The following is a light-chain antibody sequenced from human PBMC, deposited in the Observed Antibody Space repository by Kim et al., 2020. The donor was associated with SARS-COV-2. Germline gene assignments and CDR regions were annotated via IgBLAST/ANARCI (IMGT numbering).Light chain of an antibody. CDR3: LLSYSDSRV. CDR2: DTG. V-gene: IGLV7-46*01. CDR1: TGAVTSGHF. Sequence: PGGTATLPCDSGTGAVTSGHFPYWFQQKPGQAPRTLIYDTGNRPSWTPARFSGSLLGGKAALTLSAAQAEDEADYYCLLSYSDSRVFGGGTQPTVL. J-gene: IGLJ2*01.